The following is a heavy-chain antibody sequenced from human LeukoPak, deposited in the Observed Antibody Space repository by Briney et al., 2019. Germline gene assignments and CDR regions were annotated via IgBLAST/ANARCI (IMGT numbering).Heavy chain of an antibody. CDR3: ATKQWLAPPPDS. J-gene: IGHJ4*02. D-gene: IGHD6-19*01. Sequence: GGPLRLSCAASGFTFSKYWMLWVRQAPGKGLESVSRINTDGTVTTYADSVKGRFTVSRDNADNTMFLQMNSVRDEDTAVYYCATKQWLAPPPDSWGQGTPVTVSS. CDR1: GFTFSKYW. CDR2: INTDGTVT. V-gene: IGHV3-74*01.